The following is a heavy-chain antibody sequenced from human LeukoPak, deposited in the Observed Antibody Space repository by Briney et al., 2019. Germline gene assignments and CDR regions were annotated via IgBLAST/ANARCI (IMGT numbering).Heavy chain of an antibody. J-gene: IGHJ4*02. CDR2: ISYHARDH. CDR1: GFTFSDHA. Sequence: GGSLRLSCTASGFTFSDHAMHWVRQAPGKGLEWVTVISYHARDHFYADSVKGRFTVSRDNSRNTLYLQMNSLRAEDSAVYYCAAQPCINGICYLDSWGQGTLVTVSS. V-gene: IGHV3-30*04. D-gene: IGHD2-8*01. CDR3: AAQPCINGICYLDS.